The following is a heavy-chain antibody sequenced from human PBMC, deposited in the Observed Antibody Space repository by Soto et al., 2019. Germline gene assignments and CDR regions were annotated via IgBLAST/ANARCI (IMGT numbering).Heavy chain of an antibody. CDR2: INSDGSST. CDR1: GFTIRGHW. CDR3: ARSYSGNCGCFDP. J-gene: IGHJ5*02. Sequence: PGGSLRLSCAASGFTIRGHWMHWVRQVPGKGLVWVSRINSDGSSTSYADSVKGRFIISRDNAKNTLYLQMNSLRAEDTAVYYCARSYSGNCGCFDPWGQGTLVTVSS. V-gene: IGHV3-74*01. D-gene: IGHD1-26*01.